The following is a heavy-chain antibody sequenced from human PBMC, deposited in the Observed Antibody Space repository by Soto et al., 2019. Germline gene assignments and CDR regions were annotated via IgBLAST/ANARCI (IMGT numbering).Heavy chain of an antibody. CDR3: TRGAATKLGITTYKGMDR. Sequence: QVQLVQSGAEVKKPGSSVKVSCKASGGSLTNYGVSWVRQAPGQGLEWMGGIIPVFGTANYAQKFQGRVTIAADAAKSTVLTAVGSLWSETTAVYYCTRGAATKLGITTYKGMDRLAQGSTITVSS. V-gene: IGHV1-69*12. CDR2: IIPVFGTA. CDR1: GGSLTNYG. D-gene: IGHD3-22*01. J-gene: IGHJ6*02.